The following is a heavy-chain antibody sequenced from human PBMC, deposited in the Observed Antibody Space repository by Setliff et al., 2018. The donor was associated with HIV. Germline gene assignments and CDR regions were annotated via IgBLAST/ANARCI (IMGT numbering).Heavy chain of an antibody. J-gene: IGHJ4*02. V-gene: IGHV3-23*01. Sequence: ETLSLTCAVSGGSISSSNWWSWVRQAPGKGLEWVSSVTGNGARTFYADSVKGRFTISRDNSKNTVYLQMNSLRAEDTAVYYCAKTSNTGYLFCSDYWGQGTLVTVSS. CDR2: VTGNGART. CDR1: GGSISSSNW. D-gene: IGHD3-9*01. CDR3: AKTSNTGYLFCSDY.